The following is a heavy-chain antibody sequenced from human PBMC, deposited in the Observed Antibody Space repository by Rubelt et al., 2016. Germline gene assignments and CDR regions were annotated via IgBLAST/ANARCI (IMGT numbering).Heavy chain of an antibody. Sequence: QLQLQESGPGLVKPSETLSLTCTVSGGSISSSSYYWGWIRQPPGTGLEWVSTFSASGTNYADSVKGRFTISRDNSKNTLYLQMNSLSAEDTALYYCTRYYTMDVWGQGTTVTVSS. CDR3: TRYYTMDV. J-gene: IGHJ6*02. CDR1: GGSISSSSYY. V-gene: IGHV4-39*03. CDR2: FSASGTN.